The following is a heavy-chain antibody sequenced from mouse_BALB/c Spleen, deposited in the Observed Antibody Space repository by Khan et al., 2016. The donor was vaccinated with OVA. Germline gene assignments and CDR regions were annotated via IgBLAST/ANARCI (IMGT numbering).Heavy chain of an antibody. D-gene: IGHD1-1*01. CDR1: GYSITTNYA. Sequence: EVQLVESGPGLVKPSQSLSLTCTVTGYSITTNYAWDWIRQFPGNNLEWMGYISYSGSTSYNPSLKSRISITRDTSKNQFFLKLNSVPTEDTATYYCARKNYYGYAVDYWGQGTSVTVSS. CDR3: ARKNYYGYAVDY. CDR2: ISYSGST. J-gene: IGHJ4*01. V-gene: IGHV3-2*02.